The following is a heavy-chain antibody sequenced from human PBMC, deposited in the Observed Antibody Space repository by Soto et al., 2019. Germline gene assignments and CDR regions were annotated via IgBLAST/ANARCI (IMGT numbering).Heavy chain of an antibody. CDR1: GGTFSSYA. Sequence: ASVKVSCKASGGTFSSYAISWVRQAPGQGLEWMGGIIPIFGTANYAQKFQGRVTITADESTSTAYMELSSLRSEDTAVYYCARGTGYGSPSGYYYYYGMDVWGQGTTVTVSS. CDR3: ARGTGYGSPSGYYYYYGMDV. CDR2: IIPIFGTA. J-gene: IGHJ6*02. V-gene: IGHV1-69*13. D-gene: IGHD3-10*01.